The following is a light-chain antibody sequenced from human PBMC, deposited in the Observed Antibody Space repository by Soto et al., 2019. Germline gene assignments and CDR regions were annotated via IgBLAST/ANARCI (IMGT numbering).Light chain of an antibody. Sequence: SYELTQPPSVSVSPGQTASITCSGQKLGDKYTCWYQQKPGQSPILVMYQDNKRPSGIPGRFSGSNSGDTATLTISGAQPMDEADYYCQAWDSSFMFFGGGTKLTVL. J-gene: IGLJ2*01. V-gene: IGLV3-1*01. CDR1: KLGDKY. CDR2: QDN. CDR3: QAWDSSFMF.